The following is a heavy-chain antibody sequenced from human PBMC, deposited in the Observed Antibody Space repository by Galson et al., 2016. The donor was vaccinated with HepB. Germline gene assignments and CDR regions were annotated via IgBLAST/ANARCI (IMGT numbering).Heavy chain of an antibody. CDR3: ARDMSSGWYWFYFDY. V-gene: IGHV3-21*05. Sequence: SLRLSCAASGFTFSHYAINWVRQAPGQGLEWVAYINDRSRYIFYAASVKGRFTISRDNAKNSLYLQMDSLRVEDTAVYYCARDMSSGWYWFYFDYWGQGTLVTVSS. CDR2: INDRSRYI. CDR1: GFTFSHYA. J-gene: IGHJ4*02. D-gene: IGHD6-19*01.